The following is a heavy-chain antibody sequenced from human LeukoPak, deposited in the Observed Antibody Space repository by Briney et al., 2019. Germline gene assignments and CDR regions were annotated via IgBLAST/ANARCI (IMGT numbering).Heavy chain of an antibody. J-gene: IGHJ3*02. CDR2: IRSKANSYAT. Sequence: HPGWSLRLSCAASGFTVSGSAMHWVRQASGKGLEWVGRIRSKANSYATAYAASVKGRFTISRDDSKNTAYLQMNSLKTEDTAVYYCTSPTVTNIWGQGTMVTVSS. CDR1: GFTVSGSA. V-gene: IGHV3-73*01. CDR3: TSPTVTNI. D-gene: IGHD4-17*01.